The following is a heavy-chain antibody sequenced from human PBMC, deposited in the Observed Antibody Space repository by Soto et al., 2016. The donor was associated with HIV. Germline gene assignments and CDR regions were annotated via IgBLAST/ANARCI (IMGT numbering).Heavy chain of an antibody. V-gene: IGHV1-2*02. CDR3: ARTLLGARDGSGSPPVDFQH. CDR1: GYTFTGYY. Sequence: QVQLVQSEAEVKKPGASVKVSCKASGYTFTGYYMHWVRQAPGQGLEWMGWINPNSGGTNYAQKFQGRVTMTRDTSISTAYMELSRLRSDDTAVYYCARTLLGARDGSGSPPVDFQHWGQGTLVTVSS. D-gene: IGHD3-10*01. CDR2: INPNSGGT. J-gene: IGHJ1*01.